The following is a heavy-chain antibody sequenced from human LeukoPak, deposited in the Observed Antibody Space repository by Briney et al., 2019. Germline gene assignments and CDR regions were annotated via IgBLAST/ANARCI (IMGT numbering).Heavy chain of an antibody. V-gene: IGHV4-34*01. D-gene: IGHD6-13*01. CDR1: GGSFSGYY. J-gene: IGHJ5*02. CDR3: ARIYSSSWFLNWFDP. Sequence: SETLSLTCAVYGGSFSGYYWSWIRQPPGKGLEWIGEINHSGSTYYNPSLKSRVTISVDTSKNQFSLKLNSVTAADTAVYYCARIYSSSWFLNWFDPWGQGTLVTVSS. CDR2: INHSGST.